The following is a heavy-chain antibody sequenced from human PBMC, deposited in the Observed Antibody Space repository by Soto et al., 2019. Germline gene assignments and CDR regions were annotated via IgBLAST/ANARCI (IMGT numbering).Heavy chain of an antibody. J-gene: IGHJ6*02. D-gene: IGHD6-13*01. CDR3: ARGLAAAEDYYYGMDV. CDR1: GFTFSSYG. V-gene: IGHV3-33*01. Sequence: GGSLRLSCAASGFTFSSYGMHWVRQAPGKGLEWVAVIWYDGSNKYYADSVKGRFTISIDNSKNTLYLQMNSLRAEDTAVYYCARGLAAAEDYYYGMDVWGQGTTVTVSS. CDR2: IWYDGSNK.